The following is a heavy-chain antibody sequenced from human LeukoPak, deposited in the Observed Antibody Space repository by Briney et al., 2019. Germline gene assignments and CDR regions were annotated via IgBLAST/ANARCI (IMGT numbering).Heavy chain of an antibody. CDR1: GFTFSRYW. Sequence: GGSLRLSCAASGFTFSRYWMSWVRQAPGKGLEWVASIKQDGSERYYVDSVKGRFTISSDNAKNSVYVQMNSLRAEDTAVYYCVKRSPSGTFYFDYWGQGTLVTVSS. D-gene: IGHD1-26*01. V-gene: IGHV3-7*05. J-gene: IGHJ4*02. CDR2: IKQDGSER. CDR3: VKRSPSGTFYFDY.